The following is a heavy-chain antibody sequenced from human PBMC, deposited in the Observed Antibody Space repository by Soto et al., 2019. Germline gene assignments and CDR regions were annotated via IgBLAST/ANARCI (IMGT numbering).Heavy chain of an antibody. CDR3: ARYIRGIAARDGMDV. D-gene: IGHD6-6*01. CDR2: IDPSDSYT. J-gene: IGHJ6*02. V-gene: IGHV5-10-1*01. Sequence: PGESLKISCKGSGYSFTSYWISWVRQMPGKGLEWMGRIDPSDSYTNYSPSFQGHVTISADKSISTAYLQWSSLKASDTAMYYCARYIRGIAARDGMDVWGQGTTVTVSS. CDR1: GYSFTSYW.